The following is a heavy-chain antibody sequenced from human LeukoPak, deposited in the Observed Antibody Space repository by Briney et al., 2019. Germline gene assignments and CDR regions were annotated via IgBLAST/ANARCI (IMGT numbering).Heavy chain of an antibody. V-gene: IGHV3-30*04. CDR3: ARVLQEGDLDY. Sequence: GGSLRLSCAASGFTFSSYAMHWVRQTPGKGLEWVAVISYDGSNKYYADSVKGRFTISRDNSKNTLYLQMNSLRAEDTAVYYCARVLQEGDLDYWGQGTLVTVSS. D-gene: IGHD3-16*01. J-gene: IGHJ4*02. CDR1: GFTFSSYA. CDR2: ISYDGSNK.